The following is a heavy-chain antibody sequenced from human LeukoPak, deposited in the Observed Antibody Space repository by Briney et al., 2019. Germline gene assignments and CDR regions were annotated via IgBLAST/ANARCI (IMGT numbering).Heavy chain of an antibody. V-gene: IGHV4-59*01. J-gene: IGHJ3*02. CDR3: ARYSGSYTGLGRAFDI. CDR2: IYYSGST. Sequence: KPSETLSLTCTVSGGSISSYYWSWIRQPPGKGLEWIGYIYYSGSTNYNPSLKSRVTISVDTSKHQFSLKLSSVTAADTAVYYCARYSGSYTGLGRAFDIWGQGTMVTVSS. D-gene: IGHD1-26*01. CDR1: GGSISSYY.